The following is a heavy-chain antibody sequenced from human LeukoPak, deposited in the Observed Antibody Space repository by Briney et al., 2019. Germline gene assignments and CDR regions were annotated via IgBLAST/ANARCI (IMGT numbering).Heavy chain of an antibody. CDR2: INPNSGGT. Sequence: ASVKVSCKASGYTFTGYYMHWVRQAPGQGLEWMGWINPNSGGTNYAQKLQGRVTMTTDTSTSTAYMELRSLRSDDTAVYYCARGPWLRPLNFDYWGQGTLVTVSS. CDR1: GYTFTGYY. CDR3: ARGPWLRPLNFDY. J-gene: IGHJ4*02. V-gene: IGHV1-2*02. D-gene: IGHD5-12*01.